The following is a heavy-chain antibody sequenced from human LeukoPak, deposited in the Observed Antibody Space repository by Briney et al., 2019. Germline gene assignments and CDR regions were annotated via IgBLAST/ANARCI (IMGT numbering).Heavy chain of an antibody. CDR2: IYSGGST. CDR3: ATHQVAAPRQRVLDY. CDR1: GFTVSSNY. D-gene: IGHD6-13*01. Sequence: GGSLRVSCAASGFTVSSNYMSWVRQAPGKGLEWVSVIYSGGSTYYADSVKGRFTISRDNSKNTLYLQMNSLRAEDTAVYYCATHQVAAPRQRVLDYCGHGTLANVSS. J-gene: IGHJ4*01. V-gene: IGHV3-66*02.